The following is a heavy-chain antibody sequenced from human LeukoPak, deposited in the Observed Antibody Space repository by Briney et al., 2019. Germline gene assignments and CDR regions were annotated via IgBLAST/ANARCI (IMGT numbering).Heavy chain of an antibody. Sequence: SETLSLTCAVYGVSFSGYYWSWIRQPPGKGKEWDGEMNHSGSTNYNPYLKSRVTISVDTYKNQFSLKLRCVTAADTAVYYCARRGRDRRSSGWNYYYYYYMDVWGKGTTFTISS. V-gene: IGHV4-34*01. J-gene: IGHJ6*03. CDR2: MNHSGST. CDR1: GVSFSGYY. CDR3: ARRGRDRRSSGWNYYYYYYMDV. D-gene: IGHD6-19*01.